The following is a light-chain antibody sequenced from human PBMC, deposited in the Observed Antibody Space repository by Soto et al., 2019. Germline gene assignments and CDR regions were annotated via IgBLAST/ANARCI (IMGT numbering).Light chain of an antibody. Sequence: EIVMTQSPATLSVSPGERATLSCRASQSVSSNLAWYQQKPGQAPRLLIYGASTRATGIPARFSGSGSGTEFTLTNSSLQSEDFAVYYCQQYNNWPHITFGQGTKLEIK. J-gene: IGKJ2*01. CDR1: QSVSSN. CDR3: QQYNNWPHIT. V-gene: IGKV3-15*01. CDR2: GAS.